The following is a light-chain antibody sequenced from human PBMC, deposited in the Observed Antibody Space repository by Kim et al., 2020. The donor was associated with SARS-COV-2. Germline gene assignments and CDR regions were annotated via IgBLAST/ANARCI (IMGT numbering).Light chain of an antibody. J-gene: IGKJ2*01. V-gene: IGKV1-5*03. CDR1: QSVPTW. CDR2: KAS. Sequence: SASVGDTVTITCRASQSVPTWLAWYQQKPGKAPNLLIYKASSLQSGVPSRFSGSGSGTEFTLTISSLQPDDFGTYYCQQYNDFPYTFGQGTKLEI. CDR3: QQYNDFPYT.